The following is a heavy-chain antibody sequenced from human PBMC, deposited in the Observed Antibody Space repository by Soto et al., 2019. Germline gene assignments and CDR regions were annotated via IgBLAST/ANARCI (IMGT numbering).Heavy chain of an antibody. V-gene: IGHV4-59*01. J-gene: IGHJ4*02. CDR1: GGPISSYY. CDR3: ARGSSGWPPRLDY. D-gene: IGHD6-19*01. Sequence: QVQLQESGPGLVKPSETLSLNCTVSGGPISSYYWSWIRQSPGKGLEWIGYIYYSGSTNYKPSLKRRVTISVDTSKNQFSLELSSVTAADTAVYYCARGSSGWPPRLDYWGQGTLVTVSS. CDR2: IYYSGST.